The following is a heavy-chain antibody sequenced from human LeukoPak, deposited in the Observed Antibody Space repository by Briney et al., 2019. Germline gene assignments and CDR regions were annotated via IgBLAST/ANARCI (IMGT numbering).Heavy chain of an antibody. Sequence: PGGSLRLSCAASGFTFSSYGMHWVRQAPGKGLEWVAAISHDGSNKFYADSVKGRFTISRDNSKNTLYLQMNSLRAGDTAAFYCAKDNYYGSSAVIDYWGQGTLATVSS. V-gene: IGHV3-30*18. J-gene: IGHJ4*02. D-gene: IGHD3-22*01. CDR1: GFTFSSYG. CDR3: AKDNYYGSSAVIDY. CDR2: ISHDGSNK.